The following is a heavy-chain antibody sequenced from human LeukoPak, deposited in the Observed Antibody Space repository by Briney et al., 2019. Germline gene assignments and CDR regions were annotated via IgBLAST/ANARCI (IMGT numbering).Heavy chain of an antibody. CDR2: ISTDGGGT. J-gene: IGHJ4*02. CDR3: ARYSSGSCYDY. Sequence: GGSLRLSCAASGFTFTTYAMHWVRQAPGRGLEYVSAISTDGGGTYYANSVKGRFTISRDNSKNTLYLQMGSLRVEDMAVYYCARYSSGSCYDYWGQGTLVTVFS. CDR1: GFTFTTYA. D-gene: IGHD6-13*01. V-gene: IGHV3-64*01.